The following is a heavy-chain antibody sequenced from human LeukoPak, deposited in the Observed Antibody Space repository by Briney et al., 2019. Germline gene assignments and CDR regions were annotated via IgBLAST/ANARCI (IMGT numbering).Heavy chain of an antibody. CDR1: GGSISSYY. CDR2: IYYSGST. J-gene: IGHJ4*02. Sequence: SETLSLTCTVSGGSISSYYWSWIRQPPGKGLEWIGYIYYSGSTSYNPSLKSRVTISVDTSKNQFSLKLSSVTAADTAVYYCARGDSSGWYPFDYWGQGTLVTVSS. V-gene: IGHV4-59*01. CDR3: ARGDSSGWYPFDY. D-gene: IGHD6-19*01.